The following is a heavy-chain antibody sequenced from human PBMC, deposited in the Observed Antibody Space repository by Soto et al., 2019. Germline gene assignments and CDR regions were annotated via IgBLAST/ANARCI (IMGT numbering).Heavy chain of an antibody. D-gene: IGHD3-10*01. J-gene: IGHJ3*02. CDR2: LDGAGGST. Sequence: GRGLEWVASLDGAGGSTYYAESVRGRFSISRDNSQNTLFLQMKRLTVDDTAIYYCAAPRDEYSSDVSWSTYRMDICG. CDR3: AAPRDEYSSDVSWSTYRMDI. V-gene: IGHV3-23*01.